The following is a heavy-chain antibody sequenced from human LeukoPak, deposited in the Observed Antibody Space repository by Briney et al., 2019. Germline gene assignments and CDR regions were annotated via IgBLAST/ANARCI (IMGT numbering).Heavy chain of an antibody. Sequence: SVKVSCKASGGTFSSYAISWVRQAPGQGLEWMGGIIPIFGTANYAQKFQGRVTITADESTGTAYMELSSLRSEDTAVYYCARSVLQWLRLDYYYYYMDVWGKGTTVTVSS. CDR2: IIPIFGTA. CDR3: ARSVLQWLRLDYYYYYMDV. J-gene: IGHJ6*03. CDR1: GGTFSSYA. D-gene: IGHD5-12*01. V-gene: IGHV1-69*13.